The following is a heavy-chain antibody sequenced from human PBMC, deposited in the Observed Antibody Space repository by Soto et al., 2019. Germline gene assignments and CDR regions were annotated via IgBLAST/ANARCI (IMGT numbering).Heavy chain of an antibody. V-gene: IGHV3-23*01. CDR2: ISGQTNDI. Sequence: GGSVRLSSADSGFTFSSHAMNWVRQAPGKGLEWGSAISGQTNDIYYPDFVKGRFTISTDNCKNTLCLRRNRRSADDTVLYYWAQKRAGCSSMEWFGFWGQGSLVTVSS. D-gene: IGHD3-3*01. CDR3: AQKRAGCSSMEWFGF. J-gene: IGHJ1*01. CDR1: GFTFSSHA.